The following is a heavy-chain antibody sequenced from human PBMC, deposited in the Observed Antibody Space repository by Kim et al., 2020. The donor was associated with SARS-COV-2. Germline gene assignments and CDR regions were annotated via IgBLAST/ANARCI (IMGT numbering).Heavy chain of an antibody. J-gene: IGHJ4*02. V-gene: IGHV3-7*01. CDR3: ARDSPYMPLDY. CDR2: K. D-gene: IGHD2-2*01. Sequence: KYYVDPVNGRFTIFRDTDKNSLYLQMNNLRAEDTAVYYCARDSPYMPLDYWGQGTLVTVSS.